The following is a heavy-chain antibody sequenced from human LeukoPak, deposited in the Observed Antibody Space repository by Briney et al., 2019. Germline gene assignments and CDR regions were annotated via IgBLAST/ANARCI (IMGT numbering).Heavy chain of an antibody. CDR1: GYTFTGYY. D-gene: IGHD5-18*01. J-gene: IGHJ4*02. Sequence: ASVKVSCKASGYTFTGYYMHWVRQAPGQGLEWMGWINPNSGGTNYAQRFQGRVTMTRDTSISTAYMELSRLRSEDTAVYYCARSKIRGYSYGYFDYWGQGTLVTVSS. CDR3: ARSKIRGYSYGYFDY. CDR2: INPNSGGT. V-gene: IGHV1-2*02.